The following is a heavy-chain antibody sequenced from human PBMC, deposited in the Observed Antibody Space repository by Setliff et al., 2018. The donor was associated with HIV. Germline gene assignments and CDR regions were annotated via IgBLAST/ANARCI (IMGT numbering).Heavy chain of an antibody. D-gene: IGHD2-8*01. CDR1: GYTFTAYF. J-gene: IGHJ3*02. Sequence: ASVKVSCKASGYTFTAYFMHWVRQAPGQGLEWMGRINPNSGGTNYAQKFQGRVTMTRDTSISTGYMGLSRLRSDDTAVDYCATNVYCTNGVCLDAFDIWGQGTMVTVSS. CDR2: INPNSGGT. V-gene: IGHV1-2*06. CDR3: ATNVYCTNGVCLDAFDI.